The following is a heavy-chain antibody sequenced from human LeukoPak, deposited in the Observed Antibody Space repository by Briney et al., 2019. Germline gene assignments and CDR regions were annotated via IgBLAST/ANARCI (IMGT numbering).Heavy chain of an antibody. CDR2: IASDGSHT. Sequence: PGRSVTLSCAASGFTFSSYFMLWVRQSPGKGLEWVADIASDGSHTFYVESVKGRFTISRDNSKNTLYLQMNSLRAEDTAVYFCARERQDTILHSGAFDIWGQGTMVTVSS. CDR1: GFTFSSYF. D-gene: IGHD2-21*01. CDR3: ARERQDTILHSGAFDI. V-gene: IGHV3-30-3*01. J-gene: IGHJ3*02.